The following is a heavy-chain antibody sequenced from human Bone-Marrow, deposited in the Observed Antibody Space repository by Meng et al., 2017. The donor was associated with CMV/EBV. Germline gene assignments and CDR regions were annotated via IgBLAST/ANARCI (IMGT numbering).Heavy chain of an antibody. CDR3: ARRFSGGMHDAFDI. Sequence: SVKVSCKASGGTFSSYAISWVRQAPGQGLEWMGGIIPIFGTANYAQKFQGRVTITTDASTSTAYMELSSLRSEDTAVYYCARRFSGGMHDAFDIWGQGTMVTVSS. D-gene: IGHD2-15*01. J-gene: IGHJ3*02. CDR1: GGTFSSYA. V-gene: IGHV1-69*05. CDR2: IIPIFGTA.